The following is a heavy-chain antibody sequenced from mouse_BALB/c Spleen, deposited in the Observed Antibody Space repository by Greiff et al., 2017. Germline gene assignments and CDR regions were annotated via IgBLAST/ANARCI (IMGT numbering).Heavy chain of an antibody. D-gene: IGHD2-4*01. J-gene: IGHJ4*01. CDR3: ARSMITDAMDY. CDR2: IAPGSGST. CDR1: GYTFTSYW. V-gene: IGHV1S41*01. Sequence: DLVKPGASVKLSCKASGYTFTSYWINWIKQRPGQGLEWIGRIAPGSGSTYYNEMFKGKATLTVDTSSSTAYIQLSSLSSEDSAVYFCARSMITDAMDYWGQGTSGTVSS.